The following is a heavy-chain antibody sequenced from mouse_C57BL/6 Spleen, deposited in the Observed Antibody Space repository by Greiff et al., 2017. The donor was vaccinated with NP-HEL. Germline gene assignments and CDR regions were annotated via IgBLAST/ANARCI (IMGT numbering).Heavy chain of an antibody. CDR1: GFTFSSYG. J-gene: IGHJ2*01. V-gene: IGHV5-6*01. CDR3: ARQDGSSLFDY. Sequence: EVHLVESGGDLVKPGGSLKLSCAASGFTFSSYGMSWVRQTPDKRLEWVATISSGGSYTYYPDSVKGRFTISRYNAKNTLYLQMSSLKSEDTAMYYCARQDGSSLFDYWGQGTTLTVSS. D-gene: IGHD1-1*01. CDR2: ISSGGSYT.